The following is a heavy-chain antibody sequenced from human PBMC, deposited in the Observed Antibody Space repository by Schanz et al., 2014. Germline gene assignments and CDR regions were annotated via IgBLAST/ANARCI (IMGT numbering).Heavy chain of an antibody. D-gene: IGHD2-2*01. CDR1: GFTFSGYA. J-gene: IGHJ6*04. CDR2: MSWNAGSL. V-gene: IGHV3-9*01. CDR3: ARDLSSLIQGDV. Sequence: EEQLLESGRGLVQPGGSLRISCAASGFTFSGYAMHWVRQAPGKGLEWVSGMSWNAGSLGYGDSVKGRFTISRDNAKNSLYLQMNGLRAEDTAVYFCARDLSSLIQGDVWGKGTTVTVSS.